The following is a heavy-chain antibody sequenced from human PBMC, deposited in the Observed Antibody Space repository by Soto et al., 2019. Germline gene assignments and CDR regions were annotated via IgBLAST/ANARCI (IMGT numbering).Heavy chain of an antibody. CDR3: ARHVTSIAARPANWFDP. J-gene: IGHJ5*02. D-gene: IGHD6-6*01. CDR2: IYPGDSDT. Sequence: EVQLVQSGAEVKKPGESLKISCKGSGYSFTSYWIGWVRQMPGKGLEWMGIIYPGDSDTRYSPSFQGQVTISADKSISTAYLQWSSLKASDTAMYYCARHVTSIAARPANWFDPWGQGTLVTVSS. CDR1: GYSFTSYW. V-gene: IGHV5-51*01.